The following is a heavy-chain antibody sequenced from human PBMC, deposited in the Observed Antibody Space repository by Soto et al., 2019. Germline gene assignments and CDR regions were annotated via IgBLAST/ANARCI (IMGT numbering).Heavy chain of an antibody. CDR3: ARGGDVYNFGAVY. CDR1: GGGNLRDYR. Sequence: QVQLVQSGAEVKAPGSSVKVSCKASGGGNLRDYRTTWVRRAPGQGLEWMGGIIPKLGSANYAQNFQGRVTVTADESTNTVYMELRSLRSDDTAVYYCARGGDVYNFGAVYWVQGTPGTVSS. D-gene: IGHD2-21*01. CDR2: IIPKLGSA. V-gene: IGHV1-69*01. J-gene: IGHJ4*02.